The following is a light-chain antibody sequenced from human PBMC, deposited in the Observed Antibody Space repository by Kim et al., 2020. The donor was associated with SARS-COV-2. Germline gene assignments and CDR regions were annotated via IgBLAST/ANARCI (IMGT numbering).Light chain of an antibody. J-gene: IGKJ2*02. CDR3: QQYGNSPRT. CDR2: GAS. V-gene: IGKV3-20*01. CDR1: QSFSSSY. Sequence: PGERATLSCRASQSFSSSYLAWYQQQPGQAPRLLIYGASSRATGIPDRFSGSGSATDFTLTISRLEPEDFAVYYCQQYGNSPRTFGQGTKLEIK.